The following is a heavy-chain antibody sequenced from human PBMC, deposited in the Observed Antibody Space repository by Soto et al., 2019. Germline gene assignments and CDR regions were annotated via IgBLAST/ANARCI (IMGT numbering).Heavy chain of an antibody. CDR3: ARGGGYDFRSSQAPPIDV. V-gene: IGHV4-59*01. CDR1: GGSISDFY. D-gene: IGHD3-3*01. J-gene: IGHJ6*02. CDR2: LYYTGST. Sequence: SETLSLTCNVSGGSISDFYWSWIRQSPGKRLEWIGYLYYTGSTNYNPALKSRVTISLDTSKNQFSLKVRSVTAADTAVYYCARGGGYDFRSSQAPPIDVWGQGTTVTV.